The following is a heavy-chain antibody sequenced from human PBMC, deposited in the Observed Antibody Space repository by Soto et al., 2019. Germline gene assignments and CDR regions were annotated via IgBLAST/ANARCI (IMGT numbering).Heavy chain of an antibody. D-gene: IGHD1-26*01. Sequence: SDTLSLTCTVSGGSISSGDYYWSWIRQPPGKGLEWIGYIYYSGSTYYNPSLKSRVTISVDTSKNQFSLKLSSVTAADTAVYYCARGGSYLDHAFDIWGQGTMVTVSS. V-gene: IGHV4-30-4*02. CDR3: ARGGSYLDHAFDI. CDR2: IYYSGST. CDR1: GGSISSGDYY. J-gene: IGHJ3*02.